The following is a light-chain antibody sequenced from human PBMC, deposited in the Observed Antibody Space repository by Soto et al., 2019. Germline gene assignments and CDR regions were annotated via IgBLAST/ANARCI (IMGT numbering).Light chain of an antibody. J-gene: IGKJ3*01. V-gene: IGKV1-33*01. CDR3: QQYDNLP. Sequence: DIQMTQSPSSLSASVGDRVIITCQASQDISNYLNWYQQKPGKAPKLLIYDASNLETGVPSRFSGSGSGTDFTFTISSLQPEDIATYYCQQYDNLPLGPGTKVDSK. CDR2: DAS. CDR1: QDISNY.